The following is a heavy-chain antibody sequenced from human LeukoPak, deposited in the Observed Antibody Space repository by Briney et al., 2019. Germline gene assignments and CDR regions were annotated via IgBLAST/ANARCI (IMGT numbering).Heavy chain of an antibody. CDR1: GFTFSSYS. D-gene: IGHD6-19*01. CDR2: ISSSSSYI. Sequence: PGGSLRLSCAASGFTFSSYSMNWVRQAPGKGLEWVSSISSSSSYIYYADSVKGRFTISRDNAKNSLYLQMNSLRAEDTAVYYCARVIPSGWYDSDYWGQGTLVTVSS. CDR3: ARVIPSGWYDSDY. V-gene: IGHV3-21*01. J-gene: IGHJ4*02.